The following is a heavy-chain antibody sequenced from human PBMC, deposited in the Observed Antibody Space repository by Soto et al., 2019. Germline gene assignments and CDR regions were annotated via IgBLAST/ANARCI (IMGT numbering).Heavy chain of an antibody. CDR2: ISPYKGHT. CDR3: ARSDDSTSYPLDL. Sequence: ASVKVSCKASGYTFPNYGISWVRQAPGQGFEWMGWISPYKGHTNYAQTLQDRVTMTREASISTAYMEVTSLRHGDTAVYYCARSDDSTSYPLDLWGPGTLVTVSS. J-gene: IGHJ5*02. CDR1: GYTFPNYG. D-gene: IGHD4-4*01. V-gene: IGHV1-18*01.